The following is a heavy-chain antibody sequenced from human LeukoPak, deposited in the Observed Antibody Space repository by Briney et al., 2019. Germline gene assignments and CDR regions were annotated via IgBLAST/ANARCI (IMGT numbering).Heavy chain of an antibody. J-gene: IGHJ4*02. CDR2: ISWNSGSI. CDR1: GFTFDDYA. D-gene: IGHD3-3*01. Sequence: GGSLRLSCAASGFTFDDYAMHWVRQAPGKGLEWVSGISWNSGSIGYADSVKGRFTISRDNSKNTLYLQMNSLRAEDTAVYYCAKSEVSDFWSGYSYYFDYWGQGTLVTVSS. CDR3: AKSEVSDFWSGYSYYFDY. V-gene: IGHV3-9*01.